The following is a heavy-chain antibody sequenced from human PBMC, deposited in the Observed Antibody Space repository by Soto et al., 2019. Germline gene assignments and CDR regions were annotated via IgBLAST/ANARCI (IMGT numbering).Heavy chain of an antibody. J-gene: IGHJ4*02. D-gene: IGHD2-21*01. CDR2: MHYSGNA. CDR1: GDSITENF. CDR3: ARGRDDSGDRFLGHLFDS. Sequence: QVQLQESGPGLVKPSETLSLTCVVSGDSITENFWTWFRQSPGKGLEWIGLMHYSGNANYNPSLKSRVSMSTDTSKNHFSLNLSSVTAADTAVYYCARGRDDSGDRFLGHLFDSWGQGAPVTVSS. V-gene: IGHV4-59*01.